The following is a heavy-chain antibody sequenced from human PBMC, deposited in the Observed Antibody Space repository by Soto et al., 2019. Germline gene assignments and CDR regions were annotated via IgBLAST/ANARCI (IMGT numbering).Heavy chain of an antibody. CDR2: ISNSGRST. J-gene: IGHJ4*02. CDR3: AKDALAYYDFWS. Sequence: GGSLRLSCAASGLTFSSYAMSWVRQAPGKGLEWVSHISNSGRSTKYADSVKGRFTISRDNSKNTLYLQMNSLRAEDTAIYYCAKDALAYYDFWSWGQGTLVTSPQ. CDR1: GLTFSSYA. V-gene: IGHV3-23*01. D-gene: IGHD3-3*01.